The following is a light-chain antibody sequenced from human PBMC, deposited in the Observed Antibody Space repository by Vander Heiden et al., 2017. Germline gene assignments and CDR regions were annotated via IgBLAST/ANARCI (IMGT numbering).Light chain of an antibody. J-gene: IGLJ1*01. CDR2: DVS. CDR3: SSYSSSSTHKYV. V-gene: IGLV2-14*01. Sequence: QSALTQPASVSGSPGQSIPLSCTGTSSAVGGYNYVSWYQQHPGKATNRMIYDVSNRPSGVANRVSGSKSGNTAALTISGLQAEDEADYYCSSYSSSSTHKYVFGTGTKVTVL. CDR1: SSAVGGYNY.